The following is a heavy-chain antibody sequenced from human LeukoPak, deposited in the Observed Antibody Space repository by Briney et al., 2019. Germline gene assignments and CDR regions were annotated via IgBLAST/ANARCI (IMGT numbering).Heavy chain of an antibody. D-gene: IGHD3-9*01. CDR2: INHSGST. V-gene: IGHV4-34*01. Sequence: SETLSLTCAVYGGSFRGYYWSWIRQPPGKRLERIGEINHSGSTNYNTPLQSLVTLSVDTSKNKFSLKLSSVTAADTAMYYCARAFYYDILTGYYNAYFDYWGQGTLVTVSS. CDR3: ARAFYYDILTGYYNAYFDY. J-gene: IGHJ4*02. CDR1: GGSFRGYY.